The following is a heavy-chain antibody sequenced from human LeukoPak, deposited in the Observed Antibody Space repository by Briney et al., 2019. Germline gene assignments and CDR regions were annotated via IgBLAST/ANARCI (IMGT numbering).Heavy chain of an antibody. CDR2: ISSHSIYI. V-gene: IGHV3-21*01. D-gene: IGHD1-14*01. CDR3: ARDSGPADPEAFDI. Sequence: GGSLRLSCAASGFTFRTYSMNWVRQAPGKGLEWVSTISSHSIYIYYADSVKGRFTISRDNAKNLLYLQMDSLRADDTAVYYCARDSGPADPEAFDIWGQGTMVTVSS. CDR1: GFTFRTYS. J-gene: IGHJ3*02.